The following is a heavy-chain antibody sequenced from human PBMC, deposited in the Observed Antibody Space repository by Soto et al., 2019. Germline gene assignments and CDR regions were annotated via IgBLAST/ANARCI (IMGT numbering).Heavy chain of an antibody. CDR2: IYSGGST. D-gene: IGHD3-9*01. J-gene: IGHJ3*02. Sequence: SGGSLRLSCAASGFTVRSNYMSWVRQAPGEGLEWVSVIYSGGSTYYADSVKGRFTISRDNSKNTLYLQMNSLRAEDTAVYYCARDTYYDILTGYSDAFDIWGQGTMVTVSS. V-gene: IGHV3-66*01. CDR3: ARDTYYDILTGYSDAFDI. CDR1: GFTVRSNY.